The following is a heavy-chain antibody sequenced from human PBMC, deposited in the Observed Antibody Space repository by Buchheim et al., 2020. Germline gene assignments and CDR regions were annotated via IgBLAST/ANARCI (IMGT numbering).Heavy chain of an antibody. CDR2: ITGSGAST. D-gene: IGHD4-17*01. J-gene: IGHJ4*02. CDR1: GFTFSSYA. V-gene: IGHV3-23*01. CDR3: AKELLGPTYGDYSD. Sequence: EVQLLESGGGLVQPGGSLRLSCAASGFTFSSYAMSWVRQAPGKGLEWVSAITGSGASTYYADSVKGRFTISKDTSQNTLYLQMNSLRAEDTAVYYCAKELLGPTYGDYSDWGQGTL.